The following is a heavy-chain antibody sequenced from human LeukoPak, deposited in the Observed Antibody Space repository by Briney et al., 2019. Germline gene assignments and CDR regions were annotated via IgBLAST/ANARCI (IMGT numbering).Heavy chain of an antibody. D-gene: IGHD2-8*01. Sequence: GASVKVSCKASGGTFSSYAISWVRQAPGQGLEWMGGIVPIFGTANYAQKFQGRVTITADESTSTAYMELSSLRSEDTAVYYCARGRSGYCTNGVCYPTYYYYYGMDVWGQGTTVTVSS. CDR2: IVPIFGTA. CDR1: GGTFSSYA. J-gene: IGHJ6*02. V-gene: IGHV1-69*13. CDR3: ARGRSGYCTNGVCYPTYYYYYGMDV.